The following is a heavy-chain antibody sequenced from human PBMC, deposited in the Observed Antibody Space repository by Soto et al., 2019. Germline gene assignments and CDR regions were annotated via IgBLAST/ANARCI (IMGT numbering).Heavy chain of an antibody. CDR2: IKSKTDGGTT. CDR3: TTDAPIVVVPAAISMDV. J-gene: IGHJ6*03. V-gene: IGHV3-15*01. D-gene: IGHD2-2*01. Sequence: GGSLRLSCAASGFTFSNAWMSWVRQAPGKGLEWVGRIKSKTDGGTTDYAAPVKGRFTISRDDSKNTLYLQMNSLKTEDTAVYYCTTDAPIVVVPAAISMDVWGKGTTDPVSS. CDR1: GFTFSNAW.